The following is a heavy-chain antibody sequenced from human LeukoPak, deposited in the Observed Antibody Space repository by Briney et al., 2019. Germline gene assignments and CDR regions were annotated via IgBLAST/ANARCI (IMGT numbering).Heavy chain of an antibody. D-gene: IGHD2-8*01. CDR3: ARDRCCTNGVCYLDY. CDR2: INPNSGGT. CDR1: GYTFTGYY. V-gene: IGHV1-2*02. J-gene: IGHJ4*02. Sequence: ASVKVSCKASGYTFTGYYMHWVRQAPGQGLEWMGWINPNSGGTNYAQKFQGRVTMTRDTSISTAYMELSRLRSDDTAVYYCARDRCCTNGVCYLDYWGQGTLVTVSS.